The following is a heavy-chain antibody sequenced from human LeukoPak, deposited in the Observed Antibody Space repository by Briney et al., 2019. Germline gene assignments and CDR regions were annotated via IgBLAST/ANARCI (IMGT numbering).Heavy chain of an antibody. V-gene: IGHV3-11*01. CDR3: ARVSKLLRSRAFDI. CDR2: ISSSGSTI. CDR1: GFTFSDYY. J-gene: IGHJ3*02. D-gene: IGHD2-15*01. Sequence: KSGGSLRLSCAASGFTFSDYYMSWIRQAPGKGLEWVSYISSSGSTIYYADSVKGRFTISRDNAKNSLYLQMNSLRAEDTAVYYCARVSKLLRSRAFDIWGQGTMVTVSS.